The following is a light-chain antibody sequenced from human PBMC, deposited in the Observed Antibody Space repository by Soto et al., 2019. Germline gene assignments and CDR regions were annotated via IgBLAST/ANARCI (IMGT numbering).Light chain of an antibody. V-gene: IGLV2-8*01. Sequence: QSALTQPPSASGSPGQSVTISCTGTGNDIGGYSYVSWYQQHPGKAPKLIISEVYKHPSGVPHRFAGAKTGNTASLTVSGLQVEDEADYYCASYAGSNNWRVFGGGTKLTVL. J-gene: IGLJ3*02. CDR3: ASYAGSNNWRV. CDR1: GNDIGGYSY. CDR2: EVY.